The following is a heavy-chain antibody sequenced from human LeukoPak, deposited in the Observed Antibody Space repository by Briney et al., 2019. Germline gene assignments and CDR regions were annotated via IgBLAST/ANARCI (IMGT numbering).Heavy chain of an antibody. CDR2: ISYDGSNK. CDR1: GFTFSSYA. D-gene: IGHD3-10*01. Sequence: PGGSLRLSCAASGFTFSSYAMHWVRQASGKGLEWVAVISYDGSNKYYADSVKGRFTISRDNSKNTLYLQMNSLRAEDTAVYYCARDLLLWFGESLFMDVWGQGTTVTVSS. CDR3: ARDLLLWFGESLFMDV. V-gene: IGHV3-30-3*01. J-gene: IGHJ6*02.